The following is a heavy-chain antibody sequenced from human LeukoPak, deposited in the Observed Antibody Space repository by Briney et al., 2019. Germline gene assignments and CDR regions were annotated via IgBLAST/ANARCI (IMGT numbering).Heavy chain of an antibody. CDR1: GFTFSSYA. CDR3: ASEWDFYYDSSGYYSS. Sequence: PGGSLRLSCAASGFTFSSYAMSWVRQAPGKGLEWVSAISGRGGSTYYADSVKGRFTISRDNSKNTLYLQMNSLRAEDTAVYYCASEWDFYYDSSGYYSSWGQGTLVTVSS. D-gene: IGHD3-22*01. V-gene: IGHV3-23*01. CDR2: ISGRGGST. J-gene: IGHJ4*02.